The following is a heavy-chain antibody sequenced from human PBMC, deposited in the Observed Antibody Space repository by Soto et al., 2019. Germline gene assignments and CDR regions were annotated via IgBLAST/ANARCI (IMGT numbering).Heavy chain of an antibody. CDR2: INPSGGST. J-gene: IGHJ6*02. D-gene: IGHD2-2*01. V-gene: IGHV1-46*01. CDR3: ARAQVVPAAMVYYYGMDV. Sequence: ASVKVSCKASGYTFTSYAMHWVRQAPGQGLEWMGIINPSGGSTSYAQKFQGRVTMTRDTSTSTVYMELSSLRSEDTAVYYCARAQVVPAAMVYYYGMDVWGQGTTVTVSS. CDR1: GYTFTSYA.